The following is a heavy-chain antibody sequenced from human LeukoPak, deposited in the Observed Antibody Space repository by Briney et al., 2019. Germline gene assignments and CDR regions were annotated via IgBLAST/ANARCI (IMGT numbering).Heavy chain of an antibody. Sequence: GGSLRLSCAASGFTFSSYAMNWVRQASGKGLEWGSAISGSGDSTYYADSVKGLFTISRDNSKNTLYLQMNRLRAEDTAVYYCAKDPYSSGPYNWIDPWGQGTLVTVSS. CDR3: AKDPYSSGPYNWIDP. J-gene: IGHJ5*02. D-gene: IGHD6-19*01. CDR1: GFTFSSYA. V-gene: IGHV3-23*01. CDR2: ISGSGDST.